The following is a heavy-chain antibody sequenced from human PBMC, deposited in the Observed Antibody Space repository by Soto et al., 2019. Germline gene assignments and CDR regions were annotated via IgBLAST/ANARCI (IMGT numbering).Heavy chain of an antibody. Sequence: PGESLKISCKGSGYSFTSYWINWVRQMPGKGLEWMGRIDPSDSYTNYSPSFQGHVTISADKSISTAYLQWSSLKASDTAMYYCARRIAAAYNWFDPWGQGTLVTVSS. J-gene: IGHJ5*02. CDR1: GYSFTSYW. CDR3: ARRIAAAYNWFDP. CDR2: IDPSDSYT. V-gene: IGHV5-10-1*01. D-gene: IGHD6-13*01.